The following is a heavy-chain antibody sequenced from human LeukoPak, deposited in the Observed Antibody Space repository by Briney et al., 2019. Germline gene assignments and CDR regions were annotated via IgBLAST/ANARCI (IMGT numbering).Heavy chain of an antibody. D-gene: IGHD3-10*01. Sequence: SETLSLTCTASGGSISSGSYYWSWIRQPAGKGLEWIGRIYTSGSTNYNPSLKSRVTMSVDTSKNQFSLKLSSVTAADTAVYYCARVITMVRGVINPLDAFDIWGQGTMVTVSS. CDR2: IYTSGST. V-gene: IGHV4-61*02. J-gene: IGHJ3*02. CDR3: ARVITMVRGVINPLDAFDI. CDR1: GGSISSGSYY.